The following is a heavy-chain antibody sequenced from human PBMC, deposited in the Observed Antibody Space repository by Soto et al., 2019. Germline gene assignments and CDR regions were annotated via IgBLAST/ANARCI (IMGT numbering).Heavy chain of an antibody. D-gene: IGHD6-6*01. Sequence: GGSLRLSCAASGFTFSSYSMNWVRQAPGKGLEWVSSISSSSSYIYYADSVKGRFTTSRDNAKNSLYLQMNSLRAEDTAVYYCARIIAARPREYYFDYWGQGTLVTVSS. J-gene: IGHJ4*02. V-gene: IGHV3-21*01. CDR3: ARIIAARPREYYFDY. CDR1: GFTFSSYS. CDR2: ISSSSSYI.